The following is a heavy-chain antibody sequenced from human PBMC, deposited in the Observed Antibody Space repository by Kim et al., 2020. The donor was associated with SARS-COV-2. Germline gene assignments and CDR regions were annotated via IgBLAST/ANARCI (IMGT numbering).Heavy chain of an antibody. J-gene: IGHJ4*02. D-gene: IGHD6-13*01. Sequence: GGSLRLSCVASGFSFDNYWMSWVRQAPGKGLEWVANIKQDGGQIYYLDSLKGRFTISRDNANNSVYLQLNSLRAEDTAVYYCARIGYSSSCTDYWGQGTLVTVSS. V-gene: IGHV3-7*01. CDR3: ARIGYSSSCTDY. CDR2: IKQDGGQI. CDR1: GFSFDNYW.